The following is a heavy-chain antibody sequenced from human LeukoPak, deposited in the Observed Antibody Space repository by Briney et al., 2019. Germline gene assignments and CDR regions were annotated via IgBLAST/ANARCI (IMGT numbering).Heavy chain of an antibody. J-gene: IGHJ3*02. CDR1: GYTFTSNY. CDR2: INPSGGST. CDR3: ARALKSRGAFDI. V-gene: IGHV1-46*03. D-gene: IGHD2-2*01. Sequence: GASVKVSRKASGYTFTSNYMHWVRQAPGQGLEWMGIINPSGGSTSYAQKFQGRVTMTRDTSTSTVYMELSSLRSEDTAVYYCARALKSRGAFDIWGQGTMVTVSS.